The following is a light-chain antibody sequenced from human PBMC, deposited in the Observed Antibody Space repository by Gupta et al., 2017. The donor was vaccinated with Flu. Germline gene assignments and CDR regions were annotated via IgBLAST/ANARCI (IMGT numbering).Light chain of an antibody. V-gene: IGLV2-23*01. J-gene: IGLJ2*01. Sequence: SVSGSPGQSITISCTGTSSDVGRYNLVSWYQQHPGKAPKLMIYEGSKRPSGVSNRFSGSKSGNTASLTIAGLQAEDEAEYYCCSYASRNGVFGGGTKLTVL. CDR1: SSDVGRYNL. CDR2: EGS. CDR3: CSYASRNGV.